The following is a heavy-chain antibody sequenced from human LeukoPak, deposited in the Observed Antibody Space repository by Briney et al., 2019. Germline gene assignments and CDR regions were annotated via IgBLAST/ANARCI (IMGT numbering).Heavy chain of an antibody. J-gene: IGHJ4*02. CDR2: INHSGGT. D-gene: IGHD6-25*01. Sequence: SGSLSVTCAAYGGSFRRYYWSWIRHPPGRGLEWMAEINHSGGTNYNPSLVWRVAIPVDKAKQQFPLKLSSATAADTDAHSCARKNTPSPRARYSSDWNGRAFDYWGQGTLVTVSS. V-gene: IGHV4-34*01. CDR1: GGSFRRYY. CDR3: ARKNTPSPRARYSSDWNGRAFDY.